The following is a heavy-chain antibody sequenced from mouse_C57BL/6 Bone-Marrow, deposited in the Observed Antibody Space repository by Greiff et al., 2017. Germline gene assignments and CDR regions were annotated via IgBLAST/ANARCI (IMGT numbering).Heavy chain of an antibody. CDR1: GYAFSSYW. CDR2: IYPGDGDP. D-gene: IGHD2-5*01. V-gene: IGHV1-80*01. Sequence: QVQLKESGAELVKPGASVKISCKASGYAFSSYWMNWVQQRPGKGLEWIGQIYPGDGDPNYNGKFKGKATLTADKSTSTAYMQLSSLTSEDSAVYVCARNDSNYPFAYWGQGTLVIVSA. J-gene: IGHJ3*01. CDR3: ARNDSNYPFAY.